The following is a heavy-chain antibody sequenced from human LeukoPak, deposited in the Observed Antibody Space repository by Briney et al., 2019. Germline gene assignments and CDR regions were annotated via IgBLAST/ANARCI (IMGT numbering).Heavy chain of an antibody. CDR3: ARGPPHGGTYFDY. V-gene: IGHV4-4*07. Sequence: PSETLSLTCTGSGGFISSYYWSWIRQPAGKELEWIGRIHTSGSTLYNPSLKSRVTMSVDTSKNQFSLKLSSATAADTAVYYCARGPPHGGTYFDYWGQGTLVTVSS. D-gene: IGHD2-15*01. CDR2: IHTSGST. CDR1: GGFISSYY. J-gene: IGHJ4*02.